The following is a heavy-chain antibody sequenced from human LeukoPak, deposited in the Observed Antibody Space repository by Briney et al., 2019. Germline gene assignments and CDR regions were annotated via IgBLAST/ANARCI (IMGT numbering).Heavy chain of an antibody. J-gene: IGHJ6*03. Sequence: GGSLRLSCAASGFTFSDYYMSWIRQAPGKGLEWVSYISSSGSTICYADSVKGRFTISRDNAKNSLYLQMNGLRADDTAVYYCAKDDVAAFATGYMDVWGKGTTVTVSS. D-gene: IGHD6-6*01. CDR1: GFTFSDYY. V-gene: IGHV3-11*01. CDR3: AKDDVAAFATGYMDV. CDR2: ISSSGSTI.